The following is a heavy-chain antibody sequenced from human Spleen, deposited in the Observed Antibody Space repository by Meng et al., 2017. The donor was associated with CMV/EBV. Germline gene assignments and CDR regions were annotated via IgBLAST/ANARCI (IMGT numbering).Heavy chain of an antibody. CDR1: VLTFMRYD. Sequence: FVSAVVFVPAVVAVALSSAGAVLTFMRYDVSWVRQPPGKGLEWVAAIRCSGGSTYYADCVKRRFTISCENSKHTLYLQMNIPVADDTVVYYCAKVSKRFFCDSWGQGTLVTVSS. V-gene: IGHV3-23*01. D-gene: IGHD3-10*01. CDR3: AKVSKRFFCDS. J-gene: IGHJ4*02. CDR2: IRCSGGST.